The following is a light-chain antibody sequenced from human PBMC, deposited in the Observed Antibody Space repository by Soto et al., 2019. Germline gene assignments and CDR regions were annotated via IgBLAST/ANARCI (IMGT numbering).Light chain of an antibody. CDR1: SSDIGDYNY. CDR3: II. V-gene: IGLV2-14*03. J-gene: IGLJ2*01. Sequence: QSALTQPASVSGSPGQSITISCTGTSSDIGDYNYVSWYQHHPGKAPKLVIYDVSSRPSGVSDRFSGSKSGNTASLTISGLQAEDEADYYCIIFGGGTQLTVL. CDR2: DVS.